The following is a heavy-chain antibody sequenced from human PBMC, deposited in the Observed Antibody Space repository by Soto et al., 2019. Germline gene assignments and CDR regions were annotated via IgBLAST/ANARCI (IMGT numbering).Heavy chain of an antibody. CDR1: GFILNNYA. D-gene: IGHD7-27*01. CDR2: IGGTDGDSDGVP. Sequence: VQLLESGGDLVQPGGALRLSCVASGFILNNYAMSWVRQAPGKGLEWVSTIGGTDGDSDGVPWYEDSVKVPFTISMDSSANPLFLHRDYLRAEDSALYYCVKRGRNWGAFDFWGQGTTVVVSS. CDR3: VKRGRNWGAFDF. J-gene: IGHJ3*01. V-gene: IGHV3-23*01.